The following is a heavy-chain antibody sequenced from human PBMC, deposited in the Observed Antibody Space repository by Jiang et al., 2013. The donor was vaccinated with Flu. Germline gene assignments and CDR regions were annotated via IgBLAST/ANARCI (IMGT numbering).Heavy chain of an antibody. CDR1: GGSISSNSYY. CDR3: ARPHWEVGVDY. D-gene: IGHD1-26*01. Sequence: PGLVKPSETLSLTCTVSGGSISSNSYYWGWIRQPPGKGLEWIGSIHYSGRTYYNPSLKSRVTVSVDTSKNQFSLNLISVTAADTAVYYCARPHWEVGVDYWGQGTLVTVSS. V-gene: IGHV4-39*01. CDR2: IHYSGRT. J-gene: IGHJ4*02.